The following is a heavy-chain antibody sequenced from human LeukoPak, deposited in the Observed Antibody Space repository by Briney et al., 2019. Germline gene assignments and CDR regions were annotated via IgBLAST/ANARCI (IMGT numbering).Heavy chain of an antibody. V-gene: IGHV4-59*01. CDR2: IYYSGST. CDR1: GGSISSYY. J-gene: IGHJ5*02. CDR3: AREEDYGDYVS. D-gene: IGHD4-17*01. Sequence: PSETLSLTCTVPGGSISSYYWSWIRQPPGKGLEWIGYIYYSGSTNYNPSLKSRVTISVDTSKNQFSLKLSSVTAADTAVYYCAREEDYGDYVSWGQGTLVTVSS.